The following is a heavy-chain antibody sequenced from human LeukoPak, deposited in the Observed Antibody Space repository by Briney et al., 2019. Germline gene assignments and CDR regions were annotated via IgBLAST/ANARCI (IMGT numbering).Heavy chain of an antibody. Sequence: GGSLRLSCEASGFSFADYGMSWFRQAPGKGPEWVSCIYWNGGSTGYADSVKGRFTISRDNAKNSLYLQMNSLRAEDTALYYCARISSWLPLDYWGQGTLVTVSS. V-gene: IGHV3-20*04. J-gene: IGHJ4*02. CDR2: IYWNGGST. CDR3: ARISSWLPLDY. CDR1: GFSFADYG. D-gene: IGHD6-13*01.